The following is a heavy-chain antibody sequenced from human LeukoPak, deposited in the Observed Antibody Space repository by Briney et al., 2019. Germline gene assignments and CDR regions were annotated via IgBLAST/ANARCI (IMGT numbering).Heavy chain of an antibody. Sequence: PGGSLRLSCAASGFTFSSYAMSRVRQAPGKGLEWVSAISGSGGSTYYADSVKGRFTISRDNSKNTLYLQMNSLRAEDTAVYYCAKLKIIWGPPYYFDYWGQGTLVTVSS. J-gene: IGHJ4*02. CDR1: GFTFSSYA. D-gene: IGHD3-16*01. CDR2: ISGSGGST. CDR3: AKLKIIWGPPYYFDY. V-gene: IGHV3-23*01.